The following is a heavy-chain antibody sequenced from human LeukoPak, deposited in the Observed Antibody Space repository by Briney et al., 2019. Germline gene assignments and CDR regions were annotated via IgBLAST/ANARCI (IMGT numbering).Heavy chain of an antibody. CDR2: ITGSGGNT. J-gene: IGHJ3*02. CDR1: GLTFSTYG. V-gene: IGHV3-23*01. Sequence: GGSLRLSCAASGLTFSTYGMNWVRQAPGKGLEWVSAITGSGGNTYYADSVKGRFTVSRDNSKNTLFLQMKSRRADDTAVYYXXXXXXXXXXXQLNAFDIWGQGTMVTVSS. D-gene: IGHD1-1*01. CDR3: XXXXXXXXXXQLNAFDI.